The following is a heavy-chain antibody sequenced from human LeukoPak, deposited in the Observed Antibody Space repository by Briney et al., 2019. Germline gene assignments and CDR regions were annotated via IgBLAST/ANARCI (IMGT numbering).Heavy chain of an antibody. CDR3: AKRPIAAADNDAFDI. CDR2: ISGSGGST. D-gene: IGHD6-13*01. J-gene: IGHJ3*02. CDR1: GFTFSSYA. Sequence: WGSLSLSCAASGFTFSSYAMSWVRQGPGKGREWGSAISGSGGSTYYADSVKGRFTISRDNSKNTLYLQMNSLRAEDTAVYYCAKRPIAAADNDAFDIWGQGTMVTVSS. V-gene: IGHV3-23*01.